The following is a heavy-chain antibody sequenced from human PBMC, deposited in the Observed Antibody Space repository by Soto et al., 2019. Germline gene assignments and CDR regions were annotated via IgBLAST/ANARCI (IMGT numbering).Heavy chain of an antibody. J-gene: IGHJ3*02. CDR3: ARDGGVAVAVDAFDI. V-gene: IGHV3-20*01. CDR1: GFRFDDFG. CDR2: ITWNGVTT. D-gene: IGHD6-19*01. Sequence: EEQLVESGGGVVRPGGSLTLSCAASGFRFDDFGMSWVRQAPGKGLEWVSGITWNGVTTGYVKAVKGRFTISGGNPKNSLYLQMGSLRAEDMAIYDCARDGGVAVAVDAFDIWGQVTIVSVSS.